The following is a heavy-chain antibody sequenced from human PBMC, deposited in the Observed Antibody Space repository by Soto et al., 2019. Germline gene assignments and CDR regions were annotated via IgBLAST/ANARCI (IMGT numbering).Heavy chain of an antibody. V-gene: IGHV4-59*01. Sequence: TSETLSLTCTVSGGSIKYSYWTWIRQPPGKGLEWVGYISYTGSANYNASLKSRLTISVDTSKTQFSLKLSSVTAADTAVYYCARQYYYDRSAYDVWGQGTTVTVSS. J-gene: IGHJ6*02. CDR2: ISYTGSA. CDR1: GGSIKYSY. CDR3: ARQYYYDRSAYDV. D-gene: IGHD3-22*01.